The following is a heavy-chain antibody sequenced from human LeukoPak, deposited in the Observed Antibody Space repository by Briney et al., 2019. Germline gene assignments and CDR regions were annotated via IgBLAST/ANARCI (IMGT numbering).Heavy chain of an antibody. CDR2: ITTSSSYI. Sequence: GGSLRLSCAASGFTVSSNYMSWVRQAPGKGLEWVSSITTSSSYIYYADSVKGRFTISRDNAKNTLYLQMNSLRAEDTAVYFCSRDGVDSATGDAFDVWGQGTMVTVSS. D-gene: IGHD5-18*01. V-gene: IGHV3-21*01. CDR1: GFTVSSNY. J-gene: IGHJ3*01. CDR3: SRDGVDSATGDAFDV.